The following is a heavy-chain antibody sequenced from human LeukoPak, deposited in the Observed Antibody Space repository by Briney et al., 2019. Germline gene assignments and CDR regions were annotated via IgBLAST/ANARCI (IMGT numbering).Heavy chain of an antibody. Sequence: GGSLRLSCAASGFTFSSYTMHWVRQAPGKGLEWVAVISYDGSNKYYADSVKGRFTISRDNSKNTLYLQMNSLRAEDTAVYYCAKSGVVWFGEFSPKRCYYMDVWGKGTTVTVSS. CDR1: GFTFSSYT. D-gene: IGHD3-10*01. V-gene: IGHV3-30*18. CDR2: ISYDGSNK. CDR3: AKSGVVWFGEFSPKRCYYMDV. J-gene: IGHJ6*03.